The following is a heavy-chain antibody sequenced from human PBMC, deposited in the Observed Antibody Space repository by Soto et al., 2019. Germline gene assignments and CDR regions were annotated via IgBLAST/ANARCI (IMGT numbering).Heavy chain of an antibody. V-gene: IGHV4-59*01. Sequence: SETLSHTCPFSYGSISSYYLSLILHTPGKGLEWIGYIYYSGSTNYNPSLKSRVTISVDTSKNQFSLKLSSVTAADTAVYYCARVGSSPYYYYYGMDVWGQGTTVTSP. J-gene: IGHJ6*02. CDR2: IYYSGST. CDR1: YGSISSYY. CDR3: ARVGSSPYYYYYGMDV. D-gene: IGHD6-6*01.